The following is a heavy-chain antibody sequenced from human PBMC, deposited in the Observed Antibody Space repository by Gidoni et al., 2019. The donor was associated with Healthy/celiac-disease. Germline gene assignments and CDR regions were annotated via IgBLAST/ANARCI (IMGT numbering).Heavy chain of an antibody. CDR2: LYHSGST. CDR3: ARAVVVPAAMGNNWFDP. V-gene: IGHV4-30-2*01. D-gene: IGHD2-2*01. CDR1: DGPITHGGYS. J-gene: IGHJ5*02. Sequence: QLQLQESGSGLVKPSQTLSPTCVVADGPITHGGYSWRWIRQPPGKGLEWIGYLYHSGSTYYNPSLKSRVTISVDRSKNQFSLKLSSVTAADTAVYYCARAVVVPAAMGNNWFDPWGQGTLVTGSS.